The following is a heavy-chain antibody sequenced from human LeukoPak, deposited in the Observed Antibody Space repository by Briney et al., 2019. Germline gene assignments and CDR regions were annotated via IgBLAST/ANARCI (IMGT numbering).Heavy chain of an antibody. CDR2: INSHTGAT. D-gene: IGHD3/OR15-3a*01. CDR3: VKDLRPDDFWTGHPAFEI. CDR1: GYTFTDYY. J-gene: IGHJ3*02. Sequence: GASVKVSCKASGYTFTDYYLHWVRQAPGQGLEWMGWINSHTGATNYAQKFQGRVTITRDTSISTAYMEVNSLRSDDTAVYFCVKDLRPDDFWTGHPAFEIWGQGTMVTVSS. V-gene: IGHV1-2*02.